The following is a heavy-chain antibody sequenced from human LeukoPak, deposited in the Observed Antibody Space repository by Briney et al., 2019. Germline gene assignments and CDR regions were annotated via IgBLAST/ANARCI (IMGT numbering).Heavy chain of an antibody. CDR3: AFARAGILAAAFDY. V-gene: IGHV3-23*01. CDR1: GFTFSSYA. CDR2: IVGSGADT. D-gene: IGHD6-13*01. Sequence: GGSLRISCAVSGFTFSSYAMTWVRRAPRKGLEWVSGIVGSGADTYYADSVKGRFTISRDNSKDTLYLQMNSLRPEDTAVYYCAFARAGILAAAFDYWGQGTLVTVSS. J-gene: IGHJ4*02.